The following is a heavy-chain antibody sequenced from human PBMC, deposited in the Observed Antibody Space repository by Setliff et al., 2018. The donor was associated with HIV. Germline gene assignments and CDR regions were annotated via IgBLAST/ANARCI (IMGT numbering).Heavy chain of an antibody. D-gene: IGHD3-3*01. V-gene: IGHV4-61*09. J-gene: IGHJ4*02. CDR1: GASVSDYNYY. CDR2: VHTYVRT. Sequence: SETLSLTCTVSGASVSDYNYYWSWIRLPAGRGLEWIGHVHTYVRTNYHPSLWGRVTISVDTSKNQFSLDLRSVTAADTAIYFCARDRFGVPANDWGQGTLVTVSS. CDR3: ARDRFGVPAND.